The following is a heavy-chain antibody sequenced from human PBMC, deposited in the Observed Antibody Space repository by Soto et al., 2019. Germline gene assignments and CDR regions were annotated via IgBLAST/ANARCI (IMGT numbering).Heavy chain of an antibody. CDR3: ARDISQWSALRYYYGMDV. Sequence: QVQLVESGGGVVQPGRSLRLSCAASGFTFSSYGMHWVSQAPGKGLEWVAVIWYDGSNKYYADSVKGRFTISRDNSKNTLYVQMTSLRAEDTAVYYCARDISQWSALRYYYGMDVWGQGTTVTVSS. J-gene: IGHJ6*02. V-gene: IGHV3-33*01. CDR2: IWYDGSNK. CDR1: GFTFSSYG. D-gene: IGHD3-3*01.